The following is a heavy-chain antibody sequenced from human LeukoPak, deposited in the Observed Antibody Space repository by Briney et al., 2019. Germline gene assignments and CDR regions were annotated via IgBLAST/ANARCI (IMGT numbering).Heavy chain of an antibody. CDR3: ARDSGYERGRLDF. J-gene: IGHJ4*02. Sequence: SETLSLTCTVSGGSISSYYWSWIRQPPGKGLEWIGYIYYSGSTNYNPSLKSRVTISVDTSKNQFSLKLSSVTAADTAVYYCARDSGYERGRLDFWGRGTLVTVSS. CDR2: IYYSGST. D-gene: IGHD5-12*01. V-gene: IGHV4-59*01. CDR1: GGSISSYY.